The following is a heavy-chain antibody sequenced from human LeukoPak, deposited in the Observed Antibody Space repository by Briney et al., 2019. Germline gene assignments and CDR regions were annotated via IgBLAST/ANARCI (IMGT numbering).Heavy chain of an antibody. CDR2: IYYTGST. Sequence: SETLSLTCSVSGGSISSLYWSWIRQPPGKGLEWIGCIYYTGSTNYNPSLKSRVTMFVDMSKNQFSLRLSSVTAADTAVYYCARHRAYSSSSPFDYWGQGTLGTVSS. J-gene: IGHJ4*02. D-gene: IGHD6-6*01. V-gene: IGHV4-59*08. CDR1: GGSISSLY. CDR3: ARHRAYSSSSPFDY.